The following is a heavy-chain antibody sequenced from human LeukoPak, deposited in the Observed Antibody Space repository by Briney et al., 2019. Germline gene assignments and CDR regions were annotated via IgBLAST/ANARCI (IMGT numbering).Heavy chain of an antibody. D-gene: IGHD4-17*01. Sequence: GGSLRLSCAASGFAFSNYVMHWVRQAPGKGVEWVAVISYDGSNIYYADSVKGRFTISRDNSKNTLYLQMNCLSAEDTAVYYCAKDGPTVTIFGHFDYWGHGTLVTVS. CDR3: AKDGPTVTIFGHFDY. V-gene: IGHV3-30*18. CDR1: GFAFSNYV. CDR2: ISYDGSNI. J-gene: IGHJ4*01.